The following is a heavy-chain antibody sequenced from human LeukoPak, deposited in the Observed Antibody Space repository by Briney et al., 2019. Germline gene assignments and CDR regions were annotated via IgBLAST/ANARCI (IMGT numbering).Heavy chain of an antibody. CDR2: MNPNSGNT. J-gene: IGHJ6*03. CDR3: ARGYHSSSSSYYMDV. CDR1: GYTFPSYD. D-gene: IGHD6-13*01. Sequence: GASVKVSCKASGYTFPSYDINWVRQATGQGLEWMGWMNPNSGNTGYAQKFQGRVTMTRDTSISTAYMELSSLRSEDTAVYYCARGYHSSSSSYYMDVWGKGTTVTVSS. V-gene: IGHV1-8*01.